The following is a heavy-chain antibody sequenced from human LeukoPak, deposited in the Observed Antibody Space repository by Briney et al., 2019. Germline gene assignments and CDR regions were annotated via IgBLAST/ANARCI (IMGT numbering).Heavy chain of an antibody. D-gene: IGHD6-19*01. Sequence: SETLSLTCTVSGGSISSSSYYWGWIRQPPGKGLEWIGSIYYSGSASYNPSLKSRVTISVDTSKNQFSLKLRSVTAADTAVYYCARQHSGGWYCDYWGQGALVTVSS. CDR1: GGSISSSSYY. CDR2: IYYSGSA. J-gene: IGHJ4*02. CDR3: ARQHSGGWYCDY. V-gene: IGHV4-39*01.